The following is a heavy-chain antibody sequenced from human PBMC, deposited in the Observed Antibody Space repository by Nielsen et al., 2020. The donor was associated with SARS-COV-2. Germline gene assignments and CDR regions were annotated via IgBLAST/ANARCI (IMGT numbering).Heavy chain of an antibody. CDR3: ARAHRYSSSSKDYYYYYMDV. CDR2: INAGNGNT. J-gene: IGHJ6*03. D-gene: IGHD6-6*01. Sequence: WVRQATGQRLEWMGWINAGNGNTKYSQKFQGRVTITRDTSASTAYMELSSLRSEDTAVYYCARAHRYSSSSKDYYYYYMDVWGKGTTVTVSS. V-gene: IGHV1-3*01.